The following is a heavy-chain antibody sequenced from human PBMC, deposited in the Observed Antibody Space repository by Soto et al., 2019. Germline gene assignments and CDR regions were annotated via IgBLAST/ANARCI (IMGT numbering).Heavy chain of an antibody. CDR3: ASMSPPVFPAFDI. J-gene: IGHJ3*02. V-gene: IGHV4-30-2*01. D-gene: IGHD2-8*01. Sequence: QLQLQESGSGLVKPSQTLSLTCAVSDGSISSGDYSWSWIRQPPGKGLEWIGYIYHSGSTYYNPSLKSRVTLSVDRSKIQFSLKLSSVTAAYTAVYYCASMSPPVFPAFDIWCQGKMVTVSS. CDR1: DGSISSGDYS. CDR2: IYHSGST.